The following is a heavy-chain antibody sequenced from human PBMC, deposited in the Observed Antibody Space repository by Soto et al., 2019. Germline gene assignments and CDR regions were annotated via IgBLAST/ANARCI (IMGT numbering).Heavy chain of an antibody. V-gene: IGHV1-18*01. Sequence: ASVKVSCKSSGYTFTSYGISWVRQVPGQGLEWMRWSSAYNGNTNYAQKLQGRVTMTTDTSTSTAYMELRSLRSDDTAVYYCARTGLGVPADFDYWGQGTLVTVSS. CDR3: ARTGLGVPADFDY. CDR2: SSAYNGNT. D-gene: IGHD2-2*01. CDR1: GYTFTSYG. J-gene: IGHJ4*02.